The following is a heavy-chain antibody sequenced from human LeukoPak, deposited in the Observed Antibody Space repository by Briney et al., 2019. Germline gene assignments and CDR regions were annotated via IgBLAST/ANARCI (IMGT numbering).Heavy chain of an antibody. CDR3: ARVLQSSSATTFHYYYGMDV. CDR1: GYTFTSYG. J-gene: IGHJ6*02. D-gene: IGHD5-24*01. Sequence: ASVKVSCKASGYTFTSYGISWVRQAPGQGLEWMGGIIPIFGTANYAQKFQGRVTITADESTSTAYMELSSLRSEDTAVYYCARVLQSSSATTFHYYYGMDVWGQGTTVTVSS. CDR2: IIPIFGTA. V-gene: IGHV1-69*13.